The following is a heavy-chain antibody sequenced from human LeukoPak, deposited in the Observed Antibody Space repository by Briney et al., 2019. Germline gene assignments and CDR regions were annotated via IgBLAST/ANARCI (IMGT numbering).Heavy chain of an antibody. Sequence: GESLRLSCVASGFTLNTYNMNWVRQAPGKGLEWVSSITSSSSYIYYADSVKGRFTISRDYAKSSLYLQMNSLRAEDTAVYYCAKNVREADWYYYYMDVWGKGTTVTVSS. CDR3: AKNVREADWYYYYMDV. V-gene: IGHV3-21*04. CDR1: GFTLNTYN. D-gene: IGHD3-9*01. J-gene: IGHJ6*03. CDR2: ITSSSSYI.